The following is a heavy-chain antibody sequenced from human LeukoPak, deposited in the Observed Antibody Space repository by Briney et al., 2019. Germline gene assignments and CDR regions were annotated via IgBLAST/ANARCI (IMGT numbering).Heavy chain of an antibody. V-gene: IGHV4-30-4*01. J-gene: IGHJ4*02. CDR3: AREAYYYDISGYYPSEIDY. Sequence: SETLSLTCTVSGDSISNGDYCWRWLRQTPGKGLEWIGYIYYSGITYYNPSLSSRVTISVDTSKNHFSLRLPSVTAADTAMYYCAREAYYYDISGYYPSEIDYWGQGTLVTVSS. CDR2: IYYSGIT. D-gene: IGHD3-22*01. CDR1: GDSISNGDYC.